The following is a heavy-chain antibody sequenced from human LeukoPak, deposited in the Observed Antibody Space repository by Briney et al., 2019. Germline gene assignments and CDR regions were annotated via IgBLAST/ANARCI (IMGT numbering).Heavy chain of an antibody. CDR2: ISYDGSSK. D-gene: IGHD6-13*01. CDR1: GFTFSSYA. V-gene: IGHV3-30*04. Sequence: GRSLRLSCAASGFTFSSYAMHWVRQAPGKGLEWVAVISYDGSSKYYADSVKGRFTISRDNSKNTLYLQMNSLRAEDTAVYYCARETSIAAAGSSWFDPWGQGTLVTVSS. J-gene: IGHJ5*02. CDR3: ARETSIAAAGSSWFDP.